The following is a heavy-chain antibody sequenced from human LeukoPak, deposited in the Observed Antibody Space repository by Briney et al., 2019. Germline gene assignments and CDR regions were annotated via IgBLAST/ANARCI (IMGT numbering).Heavy chain of an antibody. CDR3: ARDYDGDNAFLIDN. J-gene: IGHJ4*02. V-gene: IGHV3-21*01. D-gene: IGHD5-24*01. CDR2: ISTSSDNL. CDR1: EFTFSSYS. Sequence: GGSLRPSCAASEFTFSSYSMSWVRQAPKEGVWWGLSISTSSDNLYTAASVRGGLIIARDYANNSLYQQRNSMRAEDTAVYYCARDYDGDNAFLIDNWGQGTLVTVSS.